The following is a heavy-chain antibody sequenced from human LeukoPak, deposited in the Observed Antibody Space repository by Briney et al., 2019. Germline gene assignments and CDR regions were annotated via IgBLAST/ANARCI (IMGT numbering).Heavy chain of an antibody. D-gene: IGHD2-2*01. CDR2: INPYSGGT. Sequence: GSAVKVSCKASGYSFTGYYMHWVRQAPGQGLEWMGWINPYSGGTNYAQKFQGRVTMTRDTSISTAYMELSRLRSDDTAVYYCVRDRTKYCSSTTCPLDYWGQGNLVTVSS. CDR3: VRDRTKYCSSTTCPLDY. CDR1: GYSFTGYY. V-gene: IGHV1-2*02. J-gene: IGHJ4*02.